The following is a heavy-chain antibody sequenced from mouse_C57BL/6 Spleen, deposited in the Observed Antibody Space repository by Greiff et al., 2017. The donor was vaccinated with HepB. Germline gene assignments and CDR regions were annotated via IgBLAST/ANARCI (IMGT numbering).Heavy chain of an antibody. CDR1: GYTFTDYN. J-gene: IGHJ1*03. CDR3: ARNYYGSSPHWYFDV. Sequence: EVQLQQSGPELVKPGASVKMSCKASGYTFTDYNMHWVKQSHGKSLEWIGYINPNNGGTSYNQKFKGKATLPVNKYSSTAYMELRSLTSEDSAVYYCARNYYGSSPHWYFDVWGTGTTVTVSS. V-gene: IGHV1-22*01. D-gene: IGHD1-1*01. CDR2: INPNNGGT.